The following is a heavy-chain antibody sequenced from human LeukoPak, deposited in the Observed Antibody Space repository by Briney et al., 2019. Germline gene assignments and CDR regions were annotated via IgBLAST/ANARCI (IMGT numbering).Heavy chain of an antibody. CDR3: ARDHNYVWGSALTD. CDR1: GYSFTGHY. V-gene: IGHV1-18*04. D-gene: IGHD3-16*01. CDR2: ISTYNDNT. Sequence: GASVKVSCKASGYSFTGHYMHWVRQAPGQGLEWMGWISTYNDNTNYAQKLQGRVTMTTDTSTSTAYMELRSLRSDDTAVYYCARDHNYVWGSALTDWGQGTLVTVSS. J-gene: IGHJ4*02.